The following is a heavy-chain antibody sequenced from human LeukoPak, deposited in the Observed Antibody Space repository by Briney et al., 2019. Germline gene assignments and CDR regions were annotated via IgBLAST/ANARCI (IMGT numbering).Heavy chain of an antibody. J-gene: IGHJ5*02. CDR3: ATKRPGPGGFDP. CDR2: IKQDGTEK. CDR1: GFSCSSYW. Sequence: PGGSLRLSCVTSGFSCSSYWMTWVRQAPGKGLEWVANIKQDGTEKYYVDSAKGRFTISRDNAKNSLSLEMNNLRAEDTGVYYCATKRPGPGGFDPWGQGTLVTVSS. V-gene: IGHV3-7*01. D-gene: IGHD1-14*01.